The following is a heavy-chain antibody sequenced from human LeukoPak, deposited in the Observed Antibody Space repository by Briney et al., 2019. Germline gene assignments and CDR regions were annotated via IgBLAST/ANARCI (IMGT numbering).Heavy chain of an antibody. CDR2: INPSGGST. Sequence: GASVKVSCKASGYTFTSYYMHWVRQAPGQGLEWMGIINPSGGSTSYAQKFQGRVTMTRDMSTSTVYMELSSLRSEDTAVYYCARADYGDYPFDYWGQGTLVTVSS. V-gene: IGHV1-46*01. J-gene: IGHJ4*02. D-gene: IGHD4-17*01. CDR1: GYTFTSYY. CDR3: ARADYGDYPFDY.